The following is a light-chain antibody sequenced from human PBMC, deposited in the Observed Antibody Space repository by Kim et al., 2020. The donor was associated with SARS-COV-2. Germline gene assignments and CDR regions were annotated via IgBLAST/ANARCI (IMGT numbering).Light chain of an antibody. CDR1: QSVSSNY. CDR2: GAS. V-gene: IGKV3-20*01. J-gene: IGKJ2*01. CDR3: QQYVNSPYT. Sequence: EIVLTQSPGTLSLSPGERATLSCRASQSVSSNYLAWYQQKLGQAPRLLIYGASSRATGIPDRFSGSGSGTDFTLTISRLEPEDCAVYYCQQYVNSPYTFGQGTKLEI.